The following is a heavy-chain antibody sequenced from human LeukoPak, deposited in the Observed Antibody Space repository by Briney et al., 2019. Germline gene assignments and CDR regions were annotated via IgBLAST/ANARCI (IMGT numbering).Heavy chain of an antibody. V-gene: IGHV4-59*01. CDR3: ARGGEYFDY. D-gene: IGHD2/OR15-2a*01. Sequence: SETLSLTCTVSGGSISSYYWSWFRQPPGKGLEWTGYIYYSGSTNYNPSLKSRVTISVDTSKNQFSLKLSSVTAADTAVYYCARGGEYFDYWGQGTLVTVSS. CDR2: IYYSGST. J-gene: IGHJ4*02. CDR1: GGSISSYY.